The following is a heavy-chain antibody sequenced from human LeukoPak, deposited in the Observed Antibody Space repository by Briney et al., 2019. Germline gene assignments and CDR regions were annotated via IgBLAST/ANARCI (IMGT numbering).Heavy chain of an antibody. D-gene: IGHD1-26*01. Sequence: GGSLRLSCSASGFTITSYAMHWVRQAPGKGLEYVSALSSNGEIKFYADSVKGRFTISRDSSKNTLDLQMSSLRAEDTALYYCVKTYSGTYYDFWGQGTLVTLSS. CDR3: VKTYSGTYYDF. CDR2: LSSNGEIK. V-gene: IGHV3-64D*06. J-gene: IGHJ4*02. CDR1: GFTITSYA.